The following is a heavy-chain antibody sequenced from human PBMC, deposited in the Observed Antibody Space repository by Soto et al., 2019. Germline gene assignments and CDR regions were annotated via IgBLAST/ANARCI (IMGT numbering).Heavy chain of an antibody. CDR1: GGTFSSYA. Sequence: QVQLVQSGAEVTKPGSSVKVSCKASGGTFSSYAISWVRQAPGQGLEWMGGIIPIFGTANYAQKFQGRVTITADESTSTAYMELSSLRSEDTAVYYCARSYDSSGYYQYYGMDVWGQGTTVTVSS. J-gene: IGHJ6*02. V-gene: IGHV1-69*01. CDR3: ARSYDSSGYYQYYGMDV. D-gene: IGHD3-22*01. CDR2: IIPIFGTA.